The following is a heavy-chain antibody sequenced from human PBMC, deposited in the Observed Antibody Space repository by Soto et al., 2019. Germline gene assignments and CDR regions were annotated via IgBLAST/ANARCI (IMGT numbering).Heavy chain of an antibody. D-gene: IGHD3-9*01. CDR3: ARDTYDTTGYPLAY. CDR1: GYTFTSYG. J-gene: IGHJ4*02. Sequence: ASVKVSCKASGYTFTSYGISWVRQAPGQGLEWMGWISTFHGNTNYAQKFQGSVTMTTDTSTSTAYMELRSLTSDDTAIYYCARDTYDTTGYPLAYRGQGTLVTVSS. V-gene: IGHV1-18*04. CDR2: ISTFHGNT.